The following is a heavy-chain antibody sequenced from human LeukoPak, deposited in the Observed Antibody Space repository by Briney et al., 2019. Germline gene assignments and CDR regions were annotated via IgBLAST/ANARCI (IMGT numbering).Heavy chain of an antibody. CDR3: ARVQYYSGYEVVDY. Sequence: SETLSLTCAVYGGSFSGYYWSWIRQPPGKGLEWIGEINHSGSTNYNPSLKSRVTISVDTSKNQFSLKLSSVTAADTAVYYCARVQYYSGYEVVDYWGQGTLVTVSS. D-gene: IGHD5-12*01. J-gene: IGHJ4*02. V-gene: IGHV4-34*01. CDR2: INHSGST. CDR1: GGSFSGYY.